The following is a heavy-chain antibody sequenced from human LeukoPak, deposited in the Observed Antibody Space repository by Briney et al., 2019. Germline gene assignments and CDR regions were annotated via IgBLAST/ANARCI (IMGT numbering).Heavy chain of an antibody. CDR3: AREEGLVGATTLAFDI. CDR2: TYYRSKWYN. CDR1: GDSVSSNSAA. J-gene: IGHJ3*02. Sequence: SQTLSLTCAISGDSVSSNSAAWSWIRQSPSRGLERLGRTYYRSKWYNDYAVSVKSRLTINPDTSKNQFSLQLNSVTPEDTAVYYCAREEGLVGATTLAFDIWGQGTMVTVSS. V-gene: IGHV6-1*01. D-gene: IGHD1-26*01.